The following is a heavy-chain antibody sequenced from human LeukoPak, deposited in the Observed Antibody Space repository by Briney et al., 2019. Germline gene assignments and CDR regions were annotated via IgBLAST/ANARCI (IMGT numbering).Heavy chain of an antibody. CDR1: GFTFSSYA. CDR2: LSGSGITT. Sequence: GGSLRLSCAASGFTFSSYAMSWVRQAPGKGLEWVSTLSGSGITTYYADSVKGRFTISRDNSKNTLYLQMNSLRAEDTAVCYCAKGIYSSGWSYFDYWGHGTLVTVSS. V-gene: IGHV3-23*01. CDR3: AKGIYSSGWSYFDY. D-gene: IGHD6-19*01. J-gene: IGHJ4*01.